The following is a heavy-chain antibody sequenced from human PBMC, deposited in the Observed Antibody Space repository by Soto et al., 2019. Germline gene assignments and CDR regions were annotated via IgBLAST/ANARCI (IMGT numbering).Heavy chain of an antibody. Sequence: XGSLIVSCAASGFTFSNAVRSLVRQAPGKGLEWVGRIKSKTDGGTTDYAAPVKGRFTISRDDSKNTLYLQMNSLKTEDTAVYYCTTAPPAVWVAATRWFDPWGQGTLVTVSS. J-gene: IGHJ5*02. CDR3: TTAPPAVWVAATRWFDP. D-gene: IGHD2-15*01. V-gene: IGHV3-15*01. CDR1: GFTFSNAV. CDR2: IKSKTDGGTT.